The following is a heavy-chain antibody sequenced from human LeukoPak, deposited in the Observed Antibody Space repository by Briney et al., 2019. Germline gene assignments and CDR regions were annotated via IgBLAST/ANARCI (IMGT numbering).Heavy chain of an antibody. Sequence: PGGSLRLSCAASGFTFSSYSMNWVRQAPGKGLEWVSSISSSSSYIYYADSVKGRFTISRDNAKNSLYLQMNSLRAEDTAVYYCARESLSALRYFEVEGSQVYYMDVWGKGTTVTVSS. CDR3: ARESLSALRYFEVEGSQVYYMDV. J-gene: IGHJ6*03. V-gene: IGHV3-21*01. CDR1: GFTFSSYS. CDR2: ISSSSSYI. D-gene: IGHD3-9*01.